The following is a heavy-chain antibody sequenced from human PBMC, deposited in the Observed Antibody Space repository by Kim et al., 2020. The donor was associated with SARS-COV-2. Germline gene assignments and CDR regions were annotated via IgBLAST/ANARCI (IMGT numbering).Heavy chain of an antibody. Sequence: SETLSLTCTVSVGSISSGGYYWSWIRQHPGKGLEWIGYIYYTGSTYYNPSLKSRVTISVDTSKNQFSLQLSSVTAADTAVYYCARAAVTTSGWFDPWGQGTLVTVSS. V-gene: IGHV4-31*03. CDR3: ARAAVTTSGWFDP. CDR2: IYYTGST. D-gene: IGHD4-4*01. J-gene: IGHJ5*02. CDR1: VGSISSGGYY.